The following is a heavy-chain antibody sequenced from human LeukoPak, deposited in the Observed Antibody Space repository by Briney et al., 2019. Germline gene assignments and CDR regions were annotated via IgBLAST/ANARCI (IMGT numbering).Heavy chain of an antibody. CDR1: GFTFSSYS. V-gene: IGHV3-48*04. CDR2: ISSSSSTI. J-gene: IGHJ4*02. D-gene: IGHD4-23*01. Sequence: GGSLRFSCAASGFTFSSYSMNWVRQAPGKGLEWVSYISSSSSTIYYADSVKGRFTISRDNAKNSLYLQMNSLRAEDTAVYYCASLYGGNFPFDYWAREPWSPSPQ. CDR3: ASLYGGNFPFDY.